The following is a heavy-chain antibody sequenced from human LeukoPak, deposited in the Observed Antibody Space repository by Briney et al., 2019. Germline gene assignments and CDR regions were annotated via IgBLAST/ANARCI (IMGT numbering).Heavy chain of an antibody. V-gene: IGHV3-23*01. D-gene: IGHD3-3*01. CDR2: ISDSGGYT. Sequence: PGGSLRLSCAASGLTFRTYAMSWVRQAPGKGLEWVSSISDSGGYTFYADSVKGRFTISRDNSKNTVYLQMGSLRAEDMAVYYCARSYDLWSGYYNYWGQGTLVTVSS. CDR1: GLTFRTYA. CDR3: ARSYDLWSGYYNY. J-gene: IGHJ4*02.